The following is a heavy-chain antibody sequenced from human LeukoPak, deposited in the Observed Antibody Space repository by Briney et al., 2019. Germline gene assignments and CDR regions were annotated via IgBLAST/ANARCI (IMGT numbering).Heavy chain of an antibody. Sequence: ASVKVSCKASRYTFTSYGISWVRQAPGQGLEWMGWISAYNGNTNYAQKLQGRVTMTTDTSTSTAYMELRSLRSDDTAVYYCARRPGYYGSGSYSMDVWGQGTTVTVSS. CDR1: RYTFTSYG. CDR2: ISAYNGNT. D-gene: IGHD3-10*01. CDR3: ARRPGYYGSGSYSMDV. J-gene: IGHJ6*02. V-gene: IGHV1-18*01.